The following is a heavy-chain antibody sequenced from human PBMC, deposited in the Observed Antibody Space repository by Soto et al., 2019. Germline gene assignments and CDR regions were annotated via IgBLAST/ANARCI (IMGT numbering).Heavy chain of an antibody. D-gene: IGHD3-10*01. CDR1: GGSITNYY. J-gene: IGHJ6*02. V-gene: IGHV4-59*08. CDR3: ARHGFGSLHGLVDV. Sequence: QVQLQESGPGLVKPSETLSLTCTVSGGSITNYYCSWFRQPPGKGLEWIGYIQYNGYSAYNLSLKRRVTMSMDTSKTQFSLMLESVTATDTAVYYCARHGFGSLHGLVDVGGQGTTVIVSS. CDR2: IQYNGYS.